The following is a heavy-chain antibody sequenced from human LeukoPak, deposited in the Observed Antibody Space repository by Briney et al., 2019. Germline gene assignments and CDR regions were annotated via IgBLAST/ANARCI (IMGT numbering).Heavy chain of an antibody. D-gene: IGHD5-18*01. Sequence: PSETLSLTCAVYGGSFSGYYRSWIRQPPGKGLEWIGEINHSGSTNYNPSLKSRVTISVDTSKNQFSLKLSSVTAADTAVYYCARDLDTAMARWGQGTLVTVSS. CDR3: ARDLDTAMAR. V-gene: IGHV4-34*01. J-gene: IGHJ4*02. CDR1: GGSFSGYY. CDR2: INHSGST.